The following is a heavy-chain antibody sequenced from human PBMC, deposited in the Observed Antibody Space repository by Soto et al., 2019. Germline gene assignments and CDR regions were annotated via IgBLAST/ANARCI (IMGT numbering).Heavy chain of an antibody. Sequence: PGGSLRLSCAASGFTFSSYWMSWVRQAPGKGLEWVANIKQDGSEKYYVDSVKGRFTISRDNAKNSLYLQMNSLRAEDTAVYYRARDFDDILTGSEYGMDVWGQGTTVTVSS. CDR3: ARDFDDILTGSEYGMDV. J-gene: IGHJ6*02. CDR1: GFTFSSYW. D-gene: IGHD3-9*01. V-gene: IGHV3-7*03. CDR2: IKQDGSEK.